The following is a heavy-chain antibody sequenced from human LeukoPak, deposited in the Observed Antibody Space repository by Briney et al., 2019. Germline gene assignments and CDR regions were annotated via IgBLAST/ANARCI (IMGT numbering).Heavy chain of an antibody. D-gene: IGHD6-19*01. Sequence: PSQTLSLTCTVSGGSISSGGYYWSWIRQHPGKGLEWIGYIHYSGSTYYNPSLKSRVTISVDTSKNQFSLKLSSVTAADTAVYYCARAVAVAYDAFDIWGQGTMVTVSS. CDR2: IHYSGST. CDR3: ARAVAVAYDAFDI. CDR1: GGSISSGGYY. V-gene: IGHV4-31*03. J-gene: IGHJ3*02.